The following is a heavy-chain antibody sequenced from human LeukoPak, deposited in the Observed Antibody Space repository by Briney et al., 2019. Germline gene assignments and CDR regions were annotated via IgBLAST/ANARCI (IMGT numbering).Heavy chain of an antibody. CDR1: GFTFSCYA. J-gene: IGHJ4*02. D-gene: IGHD5-18*01. V-gene: IGHV3-23*01. CDR2: ISGSGGST. Sequence: GGSLRLSCAASGFTFSCYAMSWVRQAPGKGLEWVSAISGSGGSTYYADSVKGRFTISRDNSKNTLYLQMNSLRAEATAVYYCAKSEITWIQLWLGDYWGQGTLVTVSS. CDR3: AKSEITWIQLWLGDY.